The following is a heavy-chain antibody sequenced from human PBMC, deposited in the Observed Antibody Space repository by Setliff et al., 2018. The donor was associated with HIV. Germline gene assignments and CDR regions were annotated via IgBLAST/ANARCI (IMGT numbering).Heavy chain of an antibody. CDR1: GGSISSGGYY. J-gene: IGHJ6*03. V-gene: IGHV4-31*03. Sequence: PSETLSLTCTVSGGSISSGGYYWSWIRQHPGKGLEWIGYIYYSGGTYYNPSLKSRVTISVDTSKNQFSLKLRSVTAADTAVYYCARVPTNPDFYYYYMDVWGKGTTVTVSS. CDR3: ARVPTNPDFYYYYMDV. CDR2: IYYSGGT.